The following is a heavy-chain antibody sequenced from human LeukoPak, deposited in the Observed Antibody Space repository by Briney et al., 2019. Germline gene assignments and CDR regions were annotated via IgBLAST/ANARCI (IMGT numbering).Heavy chain of an antibody. CDR3: VREELEPSIHPFDP. D-gene: IGHD1-7*01. V-gene: IGHV3-74*01. J-gene: IGHJ5*02. CDR2: IKSDGSTT. Sequence: RGSLRLSCAASGLTFSSHWMHWVRQAPGKGLVWVCRIKSDGSTTAYAESVKGRFTISRDNTKHTMYLQMNSPRVDDTAVYYCVREELEPSIHPFDPWGQGTLVTVSA. CDR1: GLTFSSHW.